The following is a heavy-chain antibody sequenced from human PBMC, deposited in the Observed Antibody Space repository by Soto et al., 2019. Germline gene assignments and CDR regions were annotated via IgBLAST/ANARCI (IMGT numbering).Heavy chain of an antibody. CDR3: SRDKHCSGGSCYGDY. J-gene: IGHJ4*02. CDR2: IYNGGST. D-gene: IGHD2-15*01. V-gene: IGHV3-66*01. CDR1: GFTVSSNY. Sequence: EVQLVESGGGLVQPGGSLRLSCAASGFTVSSNYMSWVRQAPGKGLEWVSVIYNGGSTYYADSVKGRFIMSRDNDKNTLYLQMNSLRAEDTAVYYCSRDKHCSGGSCYGDYWGQGTLVTVSS.